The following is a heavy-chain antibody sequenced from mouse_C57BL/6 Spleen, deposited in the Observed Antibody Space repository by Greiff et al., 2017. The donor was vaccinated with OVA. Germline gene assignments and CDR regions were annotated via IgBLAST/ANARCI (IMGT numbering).Heavy chain of an antibody. J-gene: IGHJ1*03. D-gene: IGHD1-1*01. CDR2: IDPSDSYT. CDR1: GYTFTSYW. V-gene: IGHV1-59*01. CDR3: ARRSITTVVATGYFDV. Sequence: QVQLQQPGAELVRPGTSVKLSCKASGYTFTSYWMHWVKQRPGQGLEWIGVIDPSDSYTNYNQKFKGKATLTVDTSSSTAYMQLSSLTSEDSAVYYCARRSITTVVATGYFDVWGTGTTVTVSS.